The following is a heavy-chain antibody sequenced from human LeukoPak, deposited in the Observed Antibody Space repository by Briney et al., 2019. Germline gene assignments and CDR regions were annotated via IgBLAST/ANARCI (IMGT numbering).Heavy chain of an antibody. D-gene: IGHD1-26*01. Sequence: PSETLSLTCTVSGGSIDSNPWTWIRQPPGKGLEWIGFIYYSGSTNYNPSLKSRVAISVDRSKNQFSLKLSSVTAADTAVYYCARDRVGGATAAFDIWGQGTMVTVSS. CDR2: IYYSGST. CDR3: ARDRVGGATAAFDI. CDR1: GGSIDSNP. V-gene: IGHV4-59*13. J-gene: IGHJ3*02.